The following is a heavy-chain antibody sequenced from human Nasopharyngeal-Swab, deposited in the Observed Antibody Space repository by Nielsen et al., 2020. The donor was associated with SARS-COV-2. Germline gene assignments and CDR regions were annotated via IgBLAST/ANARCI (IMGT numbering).Heavy chain of an antibody. CDR1: GGTFSSYA. V-gene: IGHV1-69*06. D-gene: IGHD6-19*01. CDR2: IIPIFGTA. Sequence: SVKVSCKASGGTFSSYAISWVRQAPGQGLEWMGGIIPIFGTANYAQKFQGRVTITVDKSTSTAYMELGSLRSEDTAVYYCARDQPWLDLGGAFDIWGQGTMVTVSS. J-gene: IGHJ3*02. CDR3: ARDQPWLDLGGAFDI.